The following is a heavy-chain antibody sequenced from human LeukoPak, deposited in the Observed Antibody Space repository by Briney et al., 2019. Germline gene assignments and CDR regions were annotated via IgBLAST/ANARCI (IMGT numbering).Heavy chain of an antibody. J-gene: IGHJ4*02. CDR1: GFTFSSYW. CDR3: TSDYGDLNY. D-gene: IGHD4-17*01. Sequence: PGGSLRLSCAASGFTFSSYWMSWVRRAPGKGLEWVAVISFAGSNKDYADSVKGRFTISRDNSKNTLYLQMNSLRAEDTAVYYCTSDYGDLNYWGQGTLVTVSS. CDR2: ISFAGSNK. V-gene: IGHV3-30*03.